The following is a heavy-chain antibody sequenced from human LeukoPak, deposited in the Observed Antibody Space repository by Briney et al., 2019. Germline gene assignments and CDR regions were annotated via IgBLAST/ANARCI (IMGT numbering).Heavy chain of an antibody. Sequence: ASVKVSCKASGYTFTGYYMHWVRQPPAQGLEWMGWINPNSGGTNYAQKFQGRVTMTRDTSISTAYMELSRLRSDDTAVYHCARDDKYSSGWYLSWGQGTLVTVSS. CDR3: ARDDKYSSGWYLS. V-gene: IGHV1-2*02. CDR1: GYTFTGYY. CDR2: INPNSGGT. D-gene: IGHD6-19*01. J-gene: IGHJ4*02.